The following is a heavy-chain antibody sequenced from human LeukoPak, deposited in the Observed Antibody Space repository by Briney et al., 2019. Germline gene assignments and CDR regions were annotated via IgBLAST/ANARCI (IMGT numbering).Heavy chain of an antibody. CDR2: ISSSSSTI. CDR1: GFTFSSYS. Sequence: PGGSLRLSCAASGFTFSSYSMNWVRQAPGKGLEWVSYISSSSSTIYYADSVKGRFTISRDNSKNTLYLQMNSLRAEDTAVYYCARDSISGYSYGYDYFDYWGQGTLVTVSS. V-gene: IGHV3-48*01. J-gene: IGHJ4*02. CDR3: ARDSISGYSYGYDYFDY. D-gene: IGHD5-18*01.